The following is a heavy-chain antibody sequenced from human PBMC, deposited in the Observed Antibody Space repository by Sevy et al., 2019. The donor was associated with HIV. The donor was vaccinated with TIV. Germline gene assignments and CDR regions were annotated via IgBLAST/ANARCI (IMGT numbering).Heavy chain of an antibody. CDR1: GFSISPYA. V-gene: IGHV3-30*09. J-gene: IGHJ4*02. CDR2: MSYDGSTR. Sequence: GGSLRLSCAASGFSISPYAFHWVRRAPGKGLEWVALMSYDGSTRYYADSVKGRFAISKDNSKNTLYLQMNSLRIEDTAIYYCVRDAGYSTGWYAGYWGQGTLVTVSS. D-gene: IGHD6-19*01. CDR3: VRDAGYSTGWYAGY.